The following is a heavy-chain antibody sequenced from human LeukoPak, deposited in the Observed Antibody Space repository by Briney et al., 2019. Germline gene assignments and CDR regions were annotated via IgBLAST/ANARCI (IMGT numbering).Heavy chain of an antibody. V-gene: IGHV4-30-4*02. CDR1: GGSISSGDYY. D-gene: IGHD4-23*01. Sequence: PSETLSLTCTVSGGSISSGDYYWSWIRQPPGKGLEWIGYIYYSGSTYYNPSLKSRVTISVDTSKNQFSLKLSSVTAADTAVYYCAREIDYGGNSGDDAFDIWGQGTMVTVSS. CDR2: IYYSGST. J-gene: IGHJ3*02. CDR3: AREIDYGGNSGDDAFDI.